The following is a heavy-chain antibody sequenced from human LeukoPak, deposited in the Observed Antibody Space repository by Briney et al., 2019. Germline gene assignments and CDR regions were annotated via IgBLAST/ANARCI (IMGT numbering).Heavy chain of an antibody. J-gene: IGHJ4*02. CDR1: GFPFIEYS. Sequence: GGSLRLSCTASGFPFIEYSMNWVRQVPGKGLEWISYIGIDSGNTKYADSVRGRFSISADKAKNSLYLQMNSLRVEDTAVYYCARDHNYAFDNWGQGTLVSVAS. CDR2: IGIDSGNT. V-gene: IGHV3-48*01. CDR3: ARDHNYAFDN. D-gene: IGHD1-1*01.